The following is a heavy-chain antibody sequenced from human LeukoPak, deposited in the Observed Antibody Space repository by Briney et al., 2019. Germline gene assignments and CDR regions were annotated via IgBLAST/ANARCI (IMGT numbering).Heavy chain of an antibody. CDR1: GYTFTGYY. CDR3: ARGYCSSTSCYTDENWFDP. J-gene: IGHJ5*02. Sequence: RASVKVSCKASGYTFTGYYMHWVRQAPGQGLEWMGWINPNSGGTNYAQKFQGRVTMTRDTSISTAYMELSRLRSDDTAVYYCARGYCSSTSCYTDENWFDPWGQGTLVTVSS. V-gene: IGHV1-2*02. D-gene: IGHD2-2*02. CDR2: INPNSGGT.